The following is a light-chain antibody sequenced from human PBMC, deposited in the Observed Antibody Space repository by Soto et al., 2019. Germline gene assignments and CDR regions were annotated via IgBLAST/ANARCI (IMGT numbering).Light chain of an antibody. V-gene: IGKV1-6*01. Sequence: AIQMTQSPSSLSASVGDRVTIPCRASQGISNDLGWYQQKPGKAPKLLIYAASSLQSGVPSRFSGSGSGTDFTLTISSLQPEDFATYYCLQDYNYPLTFGGGTKVDIK. CDR2: AAS. CDR3: LQDYNYPLT. J-gene: IGKJ4*01. CDR1: QGISND.